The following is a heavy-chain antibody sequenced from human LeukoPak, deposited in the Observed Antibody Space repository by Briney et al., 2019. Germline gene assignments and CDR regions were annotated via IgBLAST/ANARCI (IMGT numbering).Heavy chain of an antibody. Sequence: GGSLRLSCAASGFSVSNNYMTWVRQAPGKGLEWVSLIFSGGSTYYADSVKGRFTISRDDSKNTLYLQIDSLRVEDTAVCFCAGGDGDGYNPFDYWGQGTLVTVSS. CDR1: GFSVSNNY. CDR2: IFSGGST. CDR3: AGGDGDGYNPFDY. D-gene: IGHD5-24*01. V-gene: IGHV3-53*01. J-gene: IGHJ4*02.